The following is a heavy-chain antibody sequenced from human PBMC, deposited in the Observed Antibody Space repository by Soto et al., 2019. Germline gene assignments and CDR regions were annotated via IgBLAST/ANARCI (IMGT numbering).Heavy chain of an antibody. Sequence: PSETLSLTCTVSGGSISSGNYFWSWIRQPPGKGLEWIGFIYYNGSTYYNPSLKSRVTISLDTSKNQFSLKLSSVTAADTAVYYCAREGYGDLNWFDPWGQGTLVTVSS. CDR3: AREGYGDLNWFDP. CDR1: GGSISSGNYF. J-gene: IGHJ5*02. V-gene: IGHV4-30-4*01. CDR2: IYYNGST. D-gene: IGHD4-17*01.